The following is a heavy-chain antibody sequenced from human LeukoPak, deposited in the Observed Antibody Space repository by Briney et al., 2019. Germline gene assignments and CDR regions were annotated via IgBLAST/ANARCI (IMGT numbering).Heavy chain of an antibody. CDR2: ISAYNGNT. CDR1: GGTFSSYA. CDR3: ARDCSSTSCYPWELDY. D-gene: IGHD2-2*01. Sequence: VASVKVSCKASGGTFSSYAISWVRQAPGQGLEWMGWISAYNGNTNYAQKLQGRVTMTTDTSTSTAYMELRSLRSDDTAVYYCARDCSSTSCYPWELDYWGQGTLVTVSS. J-gene: IGHJ4*02. V-gene: IGHV1-18*01.